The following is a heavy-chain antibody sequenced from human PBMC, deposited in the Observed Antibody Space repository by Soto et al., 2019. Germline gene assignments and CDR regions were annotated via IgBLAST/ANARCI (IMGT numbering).Heavy chain of an antibody. V-gene: IGHV1-69*06. D-gene: IGHD4-17*01. CDR2: IIPIFGTA. J-gene: IGHJ6*02. CDR3: ARSLYGDYVDYYYYYGMDV. CDR1: GGTFSSYA. Sequence: VASVKVSCKASGGTFSSYAISWVRQAPGQGLEWMGGIIPIFGTANYAQKFQGRVTITADKSTSTAYMELSSLRSEDTAVYYCARSLYGDYVDYYYYYGMDVWGQGTTVTVSS.